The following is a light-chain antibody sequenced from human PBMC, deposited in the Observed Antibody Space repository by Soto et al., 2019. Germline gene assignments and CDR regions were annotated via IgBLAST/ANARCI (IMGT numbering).Light chain of an antibody. CDR3: CSYAGSYTFV. CDR1: SSDVGGYNY. J-gene: IGLJ1*01. Sequence: QSALTQPRSVSGSPGQSVTLSCTGTSSDVGGYNYVSWYQHHPGKAPKLVIYDVSKRPSGVPDRFSGSKSGNTASLTISGLQAEDEADYYCCSYAGSYTFVFGTGTKLTVL. V-gene: IGLV2-11*01. CDR2: DVS.